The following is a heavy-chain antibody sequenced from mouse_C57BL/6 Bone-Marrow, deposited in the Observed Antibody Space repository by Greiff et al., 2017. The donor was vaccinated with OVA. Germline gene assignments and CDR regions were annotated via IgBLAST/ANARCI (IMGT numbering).Heavy chain of an antibody. Sequence: VQLQQSGAELARPGASVKLSCKASGYTFTRYGISWVKQRTGQGLEWIGEIYPRSGNTYYNEKFKGKATLTADKSSSTAYLELRSLTSEDSAVYFCANYYYGSSYLFAYWGQGTLVTVSA. D-gene: IGHD1-1*01. V-gene: IGHV1-81*01. CDR1: GYTFTRYG. CDR2: IYPRSGNT. CDR3: ANYYYGSSYLFAY. J-gene: IGHJ3*01.